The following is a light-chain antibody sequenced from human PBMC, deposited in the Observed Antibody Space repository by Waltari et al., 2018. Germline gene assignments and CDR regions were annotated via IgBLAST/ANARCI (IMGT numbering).Light chain of an antibody. V-gene: IGLV2-23*01. CDR2: EGS. Sequence: QSALTQPASVSGSPGPSITISCTGTSRGVGRYNLVSWYQQHPGKAPNLMIYEGSKRPSGVSNRFSGSKSGNTASLTISGLQAEDEADYYCCSYAGAVFGGGTKLTIL. CDR3: CSYAGAV. CDR1: SRGVGRYNL. J-gene: IGLJ3*02.